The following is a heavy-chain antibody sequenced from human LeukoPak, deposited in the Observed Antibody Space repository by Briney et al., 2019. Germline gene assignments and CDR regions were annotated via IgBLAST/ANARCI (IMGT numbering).Heavy chain of an antibody. CDR2: IRYDGSNK. J-gene: IGHJ4*02. CDR3: AKDQLGYCSSTSCSSHFDY. Sequence: GGSLRLSCAASGFTFSSYGMHWVRQAPGKGLEWVAFIRYDGSNKYYADSVKGRFTISRDNSKNTLYLQMNSLRAEDTAVYYCAKDQLGYCSSTSCSSHFDYWGQGTLVTVSS. D-gene: IGHD2-2*01. V-gene: IGHV3-30*02. CDR1: GFTFSSYG.